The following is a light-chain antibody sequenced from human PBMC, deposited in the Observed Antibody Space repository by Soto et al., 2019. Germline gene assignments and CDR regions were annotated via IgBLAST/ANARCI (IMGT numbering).Light chain of an antibody. V-gene: IGLV2-14*01. CDR1: SSDVGGYNY. CDR2: DVR. J-gene: IGLJ1*01. CDR3: SSYSSSGTLNYV. Sequence: QSVLTQPASVSWSPGQSITISCTGTSSDVGGYNYVSWYQQHPGKAPKLMIYDVRNRPSGVPNRFSGSKSGNTASLTISGLQAEDEADYYCSSYSSSGTLNYVFGTGTKVTVL.